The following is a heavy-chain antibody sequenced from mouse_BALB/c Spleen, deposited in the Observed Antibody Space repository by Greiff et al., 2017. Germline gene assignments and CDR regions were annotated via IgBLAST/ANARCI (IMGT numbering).Heavy chain of an antibody. CDR3: ARWVITTVVEGAMDY. CDR2: ISYSGST. J-gene: IGHJ4*01. V-gene: IGHV3-2*02. D-gene: IGHD1-1*01. Sequence: VQLKESGPGLVKPSQSLSLTCTVTGYSITSDYAWNWIRQFPGNKLEWMGYISYSGSTSYNPSLKSRISITRDTSKNQFFLQLNSVTTEDTATYYCARWVITTVVEGAMDYWGQGTSVTVSS. CDR1: GYSITSDYA.